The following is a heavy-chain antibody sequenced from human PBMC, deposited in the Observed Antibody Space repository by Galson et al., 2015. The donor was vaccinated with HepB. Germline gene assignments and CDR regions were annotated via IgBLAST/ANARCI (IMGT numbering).Heavy chain of an antibody. J-gene: IGHJ6*03. CDR1: GYTFTSYD. CDR3: ARELGYSYGYYYYYYMDV. V-gene: IGHV1-8*01. CDR2: MNPNSGNT. Sequence: SVKVSCKASGYTFTSYDINWVRQATGQGLEWMGWMNPNSGNTGYAQKFQGRVTMTRNTSISTAYMELSSLRSEDTAVYYCARELGYSYGYYYYYYMDVWGKGTTVTVSS. D-gene: IGHD5-18*01.